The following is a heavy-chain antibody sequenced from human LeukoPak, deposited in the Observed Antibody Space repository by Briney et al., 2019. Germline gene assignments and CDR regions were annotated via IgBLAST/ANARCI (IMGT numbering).Heavy chain of an antibody. CDR3: ARDPMSGGDYYYYMDV. CDR2: IYSDNT. CDR1: GFTDSSNS. Sequence: GGSLRLSCTVSGFTDSSNSMSWVRQAPGKGLEWVSFIYSDNTHYSDSVKGRFTISRDDSKNTLYLQMGSLRAEDMAVYYCARDPMSGGDYYYYMDVWGKGTTVTVSS. J-gene: IGHJ6*03. D-gene: IGHD2-15*01. V-gene: IGHV3-66*03.